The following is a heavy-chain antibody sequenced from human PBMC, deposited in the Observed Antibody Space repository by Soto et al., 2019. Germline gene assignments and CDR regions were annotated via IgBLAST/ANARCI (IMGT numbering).Heavy chain of an antibody. J-gene: IGHJ4*02. V-gene: IGHV3-53*01. D-gene: IGHD3-10*01. CDR3: ALLSGGASGY. CDR1: GFIVSANY. CDR2: ISSENIGTKT. Sequence: GGSLRLSCTASGFIVSANYLSWVRQAPGKGLEWVSVISSENIGTKTLYDDSVKGRFTISRDDSKNVLSLQLDNLRTEDTAVYYCALLSGGASGYWGPGTMVTVS.